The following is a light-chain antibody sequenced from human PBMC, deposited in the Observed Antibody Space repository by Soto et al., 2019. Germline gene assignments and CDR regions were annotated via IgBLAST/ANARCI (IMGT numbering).Light chain of an antibody. V-gene: IGKV3-20*01. J-gene: IGKJ2*01. CDR3: QQYDTSPRT. CDR2: GTS. CDR1: QDVSSSY. Sequence: EIVLTQSPGTLSLSPGERATLSCRASQDVSSSYLAWYQQKLGQAPRLLMYGTSNRATGIPDRFSGSGSGTDFTLTISRLEAEDFAVYYCQQYDTSPRTFGQGTNVDI.